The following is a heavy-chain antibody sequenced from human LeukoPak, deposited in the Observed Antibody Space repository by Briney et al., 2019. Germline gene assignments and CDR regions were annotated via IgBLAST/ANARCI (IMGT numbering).Heavy chain of an antibody. CDR3: ARHPTTPGVDY. V-gene: IGHV4-39*01. D-gene: IGHD3-10*01. J-gene: IGHJ4*02. Sequence: NSSETLSLTCTVSGGFISGSNSYYWAWIRQPPGKGLEWVGSVYYTWNTYYNPSLKGRVTISVDTSRNQFSLNLISVTASDEAVYYCARHPTTPGVDYWGQGTLVTVSS. CDR1: GGFISGSNSYY. CDR2: VYYTWNT.